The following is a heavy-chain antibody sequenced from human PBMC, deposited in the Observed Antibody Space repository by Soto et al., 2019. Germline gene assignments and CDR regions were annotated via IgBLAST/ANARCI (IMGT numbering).Heavy chain of an antibody. V-gene: IGHV6-1*01. J-gene: IGHJ5*02. D-gene: IGHD6-13*01. CDR2: TYYRSKWYN. CDR1: GDSVSSNSAA. Sequence: SQTLSLTCAISGDSVSSNSAAWNWIRQSPSRGLEWLGRTYYRSKWYNDYAVSVKGRITINPDTSKNRFSLQLNSVTPEDTAVYFCARVEYSSSWYWFDPWGQGTLVTVS. CDR3: ARVEYSSSWYWFDP.